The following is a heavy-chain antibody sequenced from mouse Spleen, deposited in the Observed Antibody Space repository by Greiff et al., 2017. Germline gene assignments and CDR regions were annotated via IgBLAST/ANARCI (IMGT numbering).Heavy chain of an antibody. J-gene: IGHJ2*01. CDR3: ARQGTTVPFDY. Sequence: EVKLVESGGGLVKPGGSLKLSCAASGFTFSSYAMSWVRQTPEKRLEWVATISSGGSYTYYPDSVKGRFTISRDNAKNTLYLQMSSLRSEDTAMYYCARQGTTVPFDYWGQGTTLTVSS. CDR1: GFTFSSYA. V-gene: IGHV5-9-3*01. CDR2: ISSGGSYT. D-gene: IGHD1-1*01.